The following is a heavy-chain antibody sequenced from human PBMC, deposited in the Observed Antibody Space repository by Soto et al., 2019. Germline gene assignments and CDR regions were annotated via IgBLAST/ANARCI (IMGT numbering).Heavy chain of an antibody. Sequence: SVKVSCKASGDTFSNNAINWVRQAPGQGLEWMGVIIPLFATAKYAQTFQDRVTITADESTSTVYMELRSLRSEDTAVYYCARVGGSLTYYYPMDVWGQGTTVTVS. CDR1: GDTFSNNA. V-gene: IGHV1-69*13. CDR3: ARVGGSLTYYYPMDV. CDR2: IIPLFATA. D-gene: IGHD1-26*01. J-gene: IGHJ6*02.